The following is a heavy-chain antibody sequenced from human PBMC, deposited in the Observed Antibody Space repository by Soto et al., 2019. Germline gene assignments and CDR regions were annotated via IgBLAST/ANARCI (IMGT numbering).Heavy chain of an antibody. CDR2: ISWNSGSI. D-gene: IGHD3-9*01. V-gene: IGHV3-9*01. CDR3: EKDISIRYFDWPGEY. CDR1: GFTFDDYA. J-gene: IGHJ4*02. Sequence: SLRLACAASGFTFDDYAMHWVGQAPGKGLEWVSGISWNSGSIGYADSVKGRFTISRDNAKNSLYLQMNSLRAEDTALYYCEKDISIRYFDWPGEYWGQGTLVTVSS.